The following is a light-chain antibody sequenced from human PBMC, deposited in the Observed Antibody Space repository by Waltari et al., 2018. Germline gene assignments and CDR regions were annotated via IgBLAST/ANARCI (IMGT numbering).Light chain of an antibody. Sequence: QCALPQPAAVSGSPGQSVPVPCTGTTSAFGGYSYVSSYPRHPGKAPKPIFFDVSSRPSGVSNRFSGSKSANTASLIISGLQAEDEADYYCCSFTSSSTWVFGGGTKLTVL. V-gene: IGLV2-14*03. CDR1: TSAFGGYSY. CDR2: DVS. CDR3: CSFTSSSTWV. J-gene: IGLJ3*02.